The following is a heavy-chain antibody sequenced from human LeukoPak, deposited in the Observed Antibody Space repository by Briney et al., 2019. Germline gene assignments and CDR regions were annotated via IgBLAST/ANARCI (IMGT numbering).Heavy chain of an antibody. CDR2: IYYSGST. V-gene: IGHV4-30-4*01. Sequence: SETLSLTCTVSGHSISSGDYYSGWIRQPPGKGLEWIVYIYYSGSTYYNPSIKSRVTISVDASKNQFSLKLSSVTAADTAVYYCARGRAGPAARWGRHWFDPWGQGTLVTVSS. CDR3: ARGRAGPAARWGRHWFDP. CDR1: GHSISSGDYY. D-gene: IGHD6-13*01. J-gene: IGHJ5*02.